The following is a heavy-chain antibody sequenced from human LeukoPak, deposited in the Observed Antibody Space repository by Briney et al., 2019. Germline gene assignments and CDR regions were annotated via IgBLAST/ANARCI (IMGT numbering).Heavy chain of an antibody. V-gene: IGHV3-21*01. CDR3: ARDPSYYDSSGYYSSY. CDR1: GFTFSSCS. CDR2: ISSSSSYI. D-gene: IGHD3-22*01. Sequence: GGSLRLSCAASGFTFSSCSMNWVRQAPGKGLEWVSSISSSSSYIYYADSVKGRFTISRDNAKDSLYLQMNSLRAEDTAVYYCARDPSYYDSSGYYSSYWGQGTLVTVSS. J-gene: IGHJ4*02.